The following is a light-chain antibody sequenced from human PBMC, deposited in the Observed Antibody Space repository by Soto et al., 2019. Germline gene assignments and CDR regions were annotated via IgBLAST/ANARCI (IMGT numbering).Light chain of an antibody. Sequence: DIQMTQSPSTLSASVGDRVTITCRASQSISTWLAWYQQKPGKAPKLLIYKASSLESGVPSRFSGSGSGKEFTLTISSLQPDDFATYYCQQYKTYPLSFGGGTTVEIK. J-gene: IGKJ4*01. CDR1: QSISTW. CDR2: KAS. V-gene: IGKV1-5*03. CDR3: QQYKTYPLS.